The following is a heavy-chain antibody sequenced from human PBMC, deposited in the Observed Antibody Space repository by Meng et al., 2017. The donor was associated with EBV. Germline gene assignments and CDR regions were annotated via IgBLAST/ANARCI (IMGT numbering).Heavy chain of an antibody. D-gene: IGHD6-13*01. V-gene: IGHV1-69*01. CDR3: ARRPLAYSSSNYWLDP. J-gene: IGHJ5*02. CDR1: GGTFSNSA. CDR2: IIPIFGTA. Sequence: QEQLVQSGAAVKKPGSSVKVSCKASGGTFSNSAISWVRQAPGQGLVWMGGIIPIFGTATYAQRFQGRVTITADESTNTAYMELSSLRSEDTAVYFCARRPLAYSSSNYWLDPWGQGTLGTVSS.